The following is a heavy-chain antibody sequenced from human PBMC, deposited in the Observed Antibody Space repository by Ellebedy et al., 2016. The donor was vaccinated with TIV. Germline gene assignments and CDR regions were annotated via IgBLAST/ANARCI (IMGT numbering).Heavy chain of an antibody. J-gene: IGHJ4*02. CDR3: ARAPRHFYESSGYFDY. CDR1: GDSISSNVY. V-gene: IGHV4-4*02. D-gene: IGHD3-22*01. CDR2: IAHYGKT. Sequence: MPSETLSLTCVVSGDSISSNVYWSWVRQPPEKGLEWIGEIAHYGKTNYNPSLKSRVTISVDRPMNQFSLKVTSVTAADTAVYFCARAPRHFYESSGYFDYWGQGNLVTVSS.